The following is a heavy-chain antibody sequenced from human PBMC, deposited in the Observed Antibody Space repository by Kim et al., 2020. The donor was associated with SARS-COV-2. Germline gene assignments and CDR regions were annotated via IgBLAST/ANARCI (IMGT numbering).Heavy chain of an antibody. Sequence: GGSLRLSCEASGFTFSSYWMNWVRQGPGKGLVWVSRIKSDGSDTHYADSVKGRFTISRDNAKNPLHLQLNSLGAEDTAIHYCARGSFQQGFDPWGQGTLVTVSS. V-gene: IGHV3-74*01. CDR1: GFTFSSYW. CDR2: IKSDGSDT. D-gene: IGHD6-13*01. J-gene: IGHJ5*02. CDR3: ARGSFQQGFDP.